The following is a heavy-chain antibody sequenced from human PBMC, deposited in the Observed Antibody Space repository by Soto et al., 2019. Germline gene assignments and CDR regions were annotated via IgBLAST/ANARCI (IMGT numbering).Heavy chain of an antibody. J-gene: IGHJ6*02. Sequence: EVQLVESGGGLIQPGGSLRLSCAASGFTVSTNYMSWVRQAPGKGLEWVSAISGSGGSTYYADSVKGRFTISRDNSKNTLYLQMNSLRAEDTAVYYCAKGRGYCSGGSCYSYYYYGMDVWGQGTTVTVSS. D-gene: IGHD2-15*01. CDR3: AKGRGYCSGGSCYSYYYYGMDV. CDR1: GFTVSTNY. V-gene: IGHV3-23*04. CDR2: ISGSGGST.